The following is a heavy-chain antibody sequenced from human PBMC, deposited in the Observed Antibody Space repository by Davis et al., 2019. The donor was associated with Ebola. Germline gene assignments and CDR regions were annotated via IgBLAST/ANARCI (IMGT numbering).Heavy chain of an antibody. D-gene: IGHD3-9*01. Sequence: SGTLSLTCTVSGYSISSGYYWGWIRLHPGKGLEWIGTIYHSGSTFYNPSLKSRVTISVDTSKNQFSLKLSCVTAADTAVYYCAGSEYDILTSGWFDPWGQGTLVTVSS. CDR3: AGSEYDILTSGWFDP. J-gene: IGHJ5*02. V-gene: IGHV4-38-2*02. CDR1: GYSISSGYY. CDR2: IYHSGST.